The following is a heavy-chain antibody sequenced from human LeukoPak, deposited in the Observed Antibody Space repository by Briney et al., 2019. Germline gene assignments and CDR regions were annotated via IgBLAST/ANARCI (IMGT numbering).Heavy chain of an antibody. CDR2: ISGDGGST. Sequence: GGSLRLSCAASGFTFDDYAMHWVRQAPGKGLEWVSLISGDGGSTYYADSVKGRFTISRDNSKNSLYLQMNSLRTVDTALYYCAKGTSTWALDPWGQGTLVTVSS. V-gene: IGHV3-43*02. CDR1: GFTFDDYA. J-gene: IGHJ5*02. D-gene: IGHD1-1*01. CDR3: AKGTSTWALDP.